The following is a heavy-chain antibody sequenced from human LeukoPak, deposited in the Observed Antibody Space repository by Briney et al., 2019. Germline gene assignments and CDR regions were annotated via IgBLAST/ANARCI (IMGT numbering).Heavy chain of an antibody. Sequence: GGSLRLSCAASGFTFSGYSMNWVRQAPGKGLEWVSYIISSSSTTYYADSVKGRFTISRDNAKNSLYLQMNSLRAEDTAVYYCASGSGYYWYFDYWGQGTLVTVSS. D-gene: IGHD3-22*01. CDR2: IISSSSTT. CDR1: GFTFSGYS. CDR3: ASGSGYYWYFDY. V-gene: IGHV3-48*04. J-gene: IGHJ4*02.